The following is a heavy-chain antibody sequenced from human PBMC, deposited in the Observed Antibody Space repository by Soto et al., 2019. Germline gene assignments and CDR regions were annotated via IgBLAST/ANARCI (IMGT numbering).Heavy chain of an antibody. D-gene: IGHD4-17*01. CDR3: ARERGSTVSIDY. CDR1: GFTFSSYA. CDR2: ISYDGSNK. Sequence: QVQLVESGGGVVQPGRSLRLSCAASGFTFSSYAMHWVRQAPGKGLEWVAVISYDGSNKYYADSVKGRFTISRDNSKNRLYLQMNSLRAEDTAVYYCARERGSTVSIDYWGQGTLVTVSS. J-gene: IGHJ4*02. V-gene: IGHV3-30-3*01.